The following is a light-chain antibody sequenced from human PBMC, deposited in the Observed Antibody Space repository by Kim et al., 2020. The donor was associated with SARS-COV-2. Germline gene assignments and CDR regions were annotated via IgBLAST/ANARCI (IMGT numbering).Light chain of an antibody. CDR2: QDI. V-gene: IGLV3-1*01. Sequence: SYELTQPPSVSVSPGQTASITCSGDKLGDKYACWYQQKPGQSPVLVIYQDIKRPSGIPERFSGSNSGNTATLTISGTHAMDEAEYYCPAWDSSTSVFGGG. CDR1: KLGDKY. J-gene: IGLJ2*01. CDR3: PAWDSSTSV.